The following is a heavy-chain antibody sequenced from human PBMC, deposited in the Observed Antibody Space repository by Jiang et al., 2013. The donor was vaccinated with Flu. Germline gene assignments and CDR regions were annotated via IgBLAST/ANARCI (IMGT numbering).Heavy chain of an antibody. D-gene: IGHD2-21*01. V-gene: IGHV4-4*07. J-gene: IGHJ4*02. CDR1: GGSAAHYY. CDR2: CRFGAASPTP. Sequence: SLTCSISGGSAAHYYWSWIRQSAGKGLEWIAFCLCRFGAASPTPKYNPSLKGRVTMSTDASRDQLSLKLTSVTAADTALYFCARGYSYDLDGNYGGFDYWGQGIRVTVAS. CDR3: ARGYSYDLDGNYGGFDY.